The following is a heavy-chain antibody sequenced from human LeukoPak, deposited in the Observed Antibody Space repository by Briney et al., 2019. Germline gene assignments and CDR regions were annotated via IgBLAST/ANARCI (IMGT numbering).Heavy chain of an antibody. CDR1: GYTFTSYY. CDR3: ARGMVLWFGELLYQRWFDP. J-gene: IGHJ5*02. CDR2: INPSGGST. D-gene: IGHD3-10*01. V-gene: IGHV1-46*01. Sequence: ASVKVSCKASGYTFTSYYMHWVRQAPGQGLEWMGIINPSGGSTSYAQKFQGRVTITADKSTSTAYMELSSLRSEDTAVYYCARGMVLWFGELLYQRWFDPWGQGTLVTVSS.